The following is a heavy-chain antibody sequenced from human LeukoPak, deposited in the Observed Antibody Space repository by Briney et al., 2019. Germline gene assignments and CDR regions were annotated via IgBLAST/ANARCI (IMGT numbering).Heavy chain of an antibody. CDR3: ARVGPYSSRKNWFDP. CDR2: IYTSGST. D-gene: IGHD6-13*01. Sequence: SETLSLTCTVSGGSISSYYWSWIRQPAGKGLEWIGRIYTSGSTNYNPSLKSRVTMSVDTSKNQFSLKLSSVTAADTAVYYCARVGPYSSRKNWFDPWGQGPLVTVSS. V-gene: IGHV4-4*07. J-gene: IGHJ5*02. CDR1: GGSISSYY.